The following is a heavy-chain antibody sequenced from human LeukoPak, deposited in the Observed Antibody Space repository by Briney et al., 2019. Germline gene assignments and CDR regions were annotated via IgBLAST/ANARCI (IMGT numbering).Heavy chain of an antibody. CDR2: ISSSGSII. V-gene: IGHV3-48*03. J-gene: IGHJ4*02. D-gene: IGHD3-10*01. CDR1: GFNFSSYE. Sequence: GGSLRLSCAASGFNFSSYEMNWVRQAPGKGLEWVSYISSSGSIIHYADAVKGRFTTSRDNAKNSLHLQMNSLRAEDTAIYYCARVRGYGSESFDYWGQGTLVTVSS. CDR3: ARVRGYGSESFDY.